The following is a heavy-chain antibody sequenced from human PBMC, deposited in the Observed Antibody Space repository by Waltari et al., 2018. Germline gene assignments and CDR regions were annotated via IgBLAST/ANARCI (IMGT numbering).Heavy chain of an antibody. V-gene: IGHV3-30*01. D-gene: IGHD4-17*01. CDR3: ARDSQTAVTSFDY. J-gene: IGHJ4*02. CDR1: VFTFNNYA. Sequence: QVYLEESGGGVVQPGRSLRFSFAVSVFTFNNYAMHWVRQAPGKGLEWVSLISYDGSDKYYADSVKGRFTISRDNSEHTLYLQMNSLRTEDTAIYYCARDSQTAVTSFDYWGQGTLVTVSS. CDR2: ISYDGSDK.